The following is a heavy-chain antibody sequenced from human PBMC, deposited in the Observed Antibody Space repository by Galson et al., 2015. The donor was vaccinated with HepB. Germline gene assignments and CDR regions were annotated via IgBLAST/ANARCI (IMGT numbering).Heavy chain of an antibody. V-gene: IGHV1-2*02. Sequence: SVKVSCKASAYTFTGYYMHWVRQAPGQGLEWMGWINPNSGGTNYAQKFQGRVTMTRDTSITTAYMELSRLTSDDMAVYYCAREVGSVRYMDVWGKGTTVTVSS. CDR2: INPNSGGT. CDR1: AYTFTGYY. J-gene: IGHJ6*03. CDR3: AREVGSVRYMDV. D-gene: IGHD5-12*01.